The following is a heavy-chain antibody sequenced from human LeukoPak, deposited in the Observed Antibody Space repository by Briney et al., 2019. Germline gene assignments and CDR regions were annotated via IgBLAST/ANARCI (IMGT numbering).Heavy chain of an antibody. D-gene: IGHD3-10*01. V-gene: IGHV3-33*01. CDR3: ARALIAYYYGSGSYSNKGSFDY. J-gene: IGHJ4*02. CDR1: GFTFSNYC. Sequence: GGSLRLSCEVSGFTFSNYCMHWVRQAPGKGLEWVALIWYDGRTKFHADSVKGRFTISRDNSANTLYLQMSSLRVEDTAVYYCARALIAYYYGSGSYSNKGSFDYWGQGTLVTVSS. CDR2: IWYDGRTK.